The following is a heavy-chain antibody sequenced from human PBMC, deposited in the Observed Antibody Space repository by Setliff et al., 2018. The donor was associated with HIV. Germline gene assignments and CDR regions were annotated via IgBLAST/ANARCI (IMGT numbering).Heavy chain of an antibody. J-gene: IGHJ6*03. V-gene: IGHV1-69*10. Sequence: SVKVSCKASGGTFSSYAISWVRQAPGQGLEWMGGIIPILGIGNDEQAQKFKGRVTFTADKSTSTVYMELSSLRSEDTAVYYCARCGAGEWHLYMDVWGKGTAVTVSS. CDR3: ARCGAGEWHLYMDV. D-gene: IGHD3-16*01. CDR1: GGTFSSYA. CDR2: IIPILGIG.